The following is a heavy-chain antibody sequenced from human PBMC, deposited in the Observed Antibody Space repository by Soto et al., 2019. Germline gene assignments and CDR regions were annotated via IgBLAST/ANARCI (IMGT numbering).Heavy chain of an antibody. CDR2: IYHSGSK. V-gene: IGHV4-4*02. Sequence: PSETLSLTCTVSGGSIFSSSWWSWVRQSPGKGLEWIGEIYHSGSKNYDPSLKGRVTISVDKSKNQFSLKLTSVTAADTAMYYCARERYGSGSPFDSWGQGTLVTVSS. CDR1: GGSIFSSSW. D-gene: IGHD3-10*01. J-gene: IGHJ4*02. CDR3: ARERYGSGSPFDS.